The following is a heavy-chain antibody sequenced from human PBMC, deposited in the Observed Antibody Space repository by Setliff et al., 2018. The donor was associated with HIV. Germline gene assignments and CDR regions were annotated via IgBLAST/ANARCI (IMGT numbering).Heavy chain of an antibody. CDR1: GFTFSSYS. J-gene: IGHJ4*02. CDR3: AKDEGIAAAGSDY. Sequence: GGSLRLSCAASGFTFSSYSMNWVRQAPGKGLEWVSYISSSGSTIYYADSVKGRFTISRDNAKNSLYLQMNSLRAEDTAVYYCAKDEGIAAAGSDYWGQGTLVTVSS. CDR2: ISSSGSTI. D-gene: IGHD6-13*01. V-gene: IGHV3-48*01.